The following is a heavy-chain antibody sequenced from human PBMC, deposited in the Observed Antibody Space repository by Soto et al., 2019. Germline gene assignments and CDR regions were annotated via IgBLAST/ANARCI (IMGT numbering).Heavy chain of an antibody. CDR3: TRYYYESGGYYVY. Sequence: GGSLKLSCTGSGFTFGSYALSWVRQAPGKGLEWVGVIRSEANGGTTDYAASVKGRITISRDDSKSIAYMEINSLQTEDTAVYYCTRYYYESGGYYVYWGQGALVTVSA. CDR2: IRSEANGGTT. V-gene: IGHV3-49*04. D-gene: IGHD3-22*01. J-gene: IGHJ4*02. CDR1: GFTFGSYA.